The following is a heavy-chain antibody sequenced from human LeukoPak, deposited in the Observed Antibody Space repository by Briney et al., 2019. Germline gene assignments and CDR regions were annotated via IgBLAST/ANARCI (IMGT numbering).Heavy chain of an antibody. V-gene: IGHV3-7*01. J-gene: IGHJ4*02. Sequence: GGSLRLSCAASGFTFNNAWMSWVRQAPGMGLEWVANIRQDGTEKYYVDSVKGRFTISRDNAENSLYLQMNSLRVEDTAVYYCAREAEVTTYNYFDYWGQGTLVTVSS. CDR3: AREAEVTTYNYFDY. CDR1: GFTFNNAW. CDR2: IRQDGTEK. D-gene: IGHD4-11*01.